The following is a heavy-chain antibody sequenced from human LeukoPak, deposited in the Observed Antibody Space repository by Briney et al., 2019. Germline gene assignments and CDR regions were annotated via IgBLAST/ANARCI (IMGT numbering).Heavy chain of an antibody. V-gene: IGHV3-23*01. CDR1: GFTLSSYE. CDR3: AKERQGGNSYGDEAFYFDY. D-gene: IGHD4-23*01. Sequence: GGSLRLSCTVSGFTLSSYEMSWIRQAPGRGLEWVSSIDYSGGSSYYADSVKGRFTISRDDSKNTLYLQLNSLRVEDTAVYYCAKERQGGNSYGDEAFYFDYWGQGTLVTASS. CDR2: IDYSGGSS. J-gene: IGHJ4*02.